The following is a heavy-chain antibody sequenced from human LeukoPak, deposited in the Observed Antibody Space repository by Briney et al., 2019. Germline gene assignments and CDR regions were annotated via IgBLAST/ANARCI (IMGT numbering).Heavy chain of an antibody. CDR1: GGSISSGGYS. J-gene: IGHJ6*02. V-gene: IGHV4-31*03. Sequence: SETLSLTCTVSGGSISSGGYSWSWIRQHPGKGLEWIGYIYYSGSTYYNPSLKSRVTISVDTSKNQFSLKLSSVTAADTAVYYCAGESLQWFGGSYYYYGMDVWGQGTTVTVSS. CDR3: AGESLQWFGGSYYYYGMDV. D-gene: IGHD3-10*01. CDR2: IYYSGST.